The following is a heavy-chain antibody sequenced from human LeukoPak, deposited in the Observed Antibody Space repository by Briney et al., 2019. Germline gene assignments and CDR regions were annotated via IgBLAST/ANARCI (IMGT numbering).Heavy chain of an antibody. CDR1: GYTFTCYG. CDR3: ARTPYYEGAEYFQH. J-gene: IGHJ1*01. D-gene: IGHD3-22*01. CDR2: ISAYHGNT. V-gene: IGHV1-18*01. Sequence: ASVKVSCKASGYTFTCYGITWVRQAPGQGLEWMGWISAYHGNTNYAQKPQGRVTMTTDTSTSTAFMELRSLRSDDTAVYYCARTPYYEGAEYFQHWGQGTLVTVSS.